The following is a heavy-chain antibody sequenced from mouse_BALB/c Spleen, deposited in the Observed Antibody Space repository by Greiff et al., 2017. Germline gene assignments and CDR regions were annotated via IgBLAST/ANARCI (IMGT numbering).Heavy chain of an antibody. Sequence: EVNVVESGAELVKPGASVKLSCTASGFNIKDTYMHWVKQRPEQGLEWIGRIDPANGNTKYDPKFQGKATITADTSSNTAYLQLSSLTSEDTAVYYCARYGNYGFDYWGQGTTLTVSS. J-gene: IGHJ2*01. V-gene: IGHV14-3*02. CDR3: ARYGNYGFDY. D-gene: IGHD2-1*01. CDR1: GFNIKDTY. CDR2: IDPANGNT.